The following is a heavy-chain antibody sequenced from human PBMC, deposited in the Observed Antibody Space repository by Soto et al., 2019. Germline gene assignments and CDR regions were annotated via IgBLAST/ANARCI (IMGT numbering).Heavy chain of an antibody. D-gene: IGHD3-22*01. CDR3: AKGGGSKDYDDTSGYYLYYYYAMDV. CDR1: GFTFSSYA. J-gene: IGHJ6*02. V-gene: IGHV3-23*01. Sequence: EVQLLESGGGLVQPGGSLRLSCAASGFTFSSYAMTWVRQAPGKGLEWVSALSGSGVSTYYADSVKGRFTISRDNSKNTLYLQMNSLRAEGTAVYYWAKGGGSKDYDDTSGYYLYYYYAMDVWGQGTTVTVSS. CDR2: LSGSGVST.